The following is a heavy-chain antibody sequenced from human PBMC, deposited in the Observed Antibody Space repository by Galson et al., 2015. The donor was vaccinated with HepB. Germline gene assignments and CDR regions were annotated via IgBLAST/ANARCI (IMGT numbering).Heavy chain of an antibody. V-gene: IGHV1-69*01. D-gene: IGHD6-13*01. CDR2: IIPTFGIA. CDR1: GGTFSSYG. Sequence: SCKASGGTFSSYGISWVRQAPGQGLEWMGGIIPTFGIANYAQKFQGRVTITADESTSTAYMALSSLRSEDTAVYYCVRDNMGRIAAAVPNWFDPWGQGTLVTVSS. CDR3: VRDNMGRIAAAVPNWFDP. J-gene: IGHJ5*02.